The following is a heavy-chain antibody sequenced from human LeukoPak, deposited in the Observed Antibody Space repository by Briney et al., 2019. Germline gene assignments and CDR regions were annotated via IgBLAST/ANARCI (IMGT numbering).Heavy chain of an antibody. V-gene: IGHV4-34*01. CDR2: INHRGRT. CDR1: GESFNDYY. D-gene: IGHD4-17*01. CDR3: ARVDYGDYSKDFDY. Sequence: PSETLSLTCAVYGESFNDYYWSWIRQPLGKGLEWIGEINHRGRTNYNPSLKSRVTISVDTSKNQFSLRLSSVTAADTAMYYCARVDYGDYSKDFDYWGQGILVTVSS. J-gene: IGHJ4*02.